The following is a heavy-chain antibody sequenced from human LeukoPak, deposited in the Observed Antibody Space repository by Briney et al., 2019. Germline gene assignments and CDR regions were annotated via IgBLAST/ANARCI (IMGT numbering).Heavy chain of an antibody. J-gene: IGHJ3*02. D-gene: IGHD6-19*01. CDR3: ARVDRRVGGWYNAFDI. CDR1: GFTFSSYS. V-gene: IGHV3-30*03. CDR2: ISYDGSNK. Sequence: GGSLRLSCAASGFTFSSYSMNWVRQAPGKGLEWVAVISYDGSNKYYADPVKGRFTISRDNSKNTLYLQMNSLRAEDTAVYYCARVDRRVGGWYNAFDIWGQGTMVTVSS.